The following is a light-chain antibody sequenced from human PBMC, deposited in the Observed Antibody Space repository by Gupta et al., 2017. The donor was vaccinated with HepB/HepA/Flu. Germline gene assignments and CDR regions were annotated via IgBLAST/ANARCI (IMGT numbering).Light chain of an antibody. CDR3: QQSDTIPWT. CDR2: AAS. V-gene: IGKV1-39*01. Sequence: DIQMTQSLSSLSASVGDRVTITCRASQSINKYLNWYQQKPGKAPHVLIYAASSLQSGVPSRFSGSGSGTDFTLTISSLQPEDFATYYCQQSDTIPWTFGQGTKVEI. J-gene: IGKJ1*01. CDR1: QSINKY.